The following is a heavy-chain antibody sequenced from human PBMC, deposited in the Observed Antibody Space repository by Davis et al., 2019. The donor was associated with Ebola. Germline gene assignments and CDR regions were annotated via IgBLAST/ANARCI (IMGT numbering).Heavy chain of an antibody. Sequence: MPSETLSLTCTVSGCSISSYYWSWIRQPPGKGLEWIGYIYYSGSTNYNPSLKSRVTISVDTSKNQFSLKLSSVTAADTAVYYCARASGSSYYFDYWGQGTLVTVSS. V-gene: IGHV4-59*01. J-gene: IGHJ4*02. D-gene: IGHD6-13*01. CDR3: ARASGSSYYFDY. CDR1: GCSISSYY. CDR2: IYYSGST.